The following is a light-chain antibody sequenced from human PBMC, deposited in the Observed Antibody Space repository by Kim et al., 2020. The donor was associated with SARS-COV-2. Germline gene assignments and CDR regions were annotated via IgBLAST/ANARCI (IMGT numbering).Light chain of an antibody. V-gene: IGKV3-20*01. CDR1: QSGRADY. CDR3: QHYGSSPPYS. CDR2: GAV. J-gene: IGKJ2*03. Sequence: SPGERATLSCRASQSGRADYLAWYQHKPGQAPRLLIYGAVTRATGIPDRVSGSGSGTDFTLTISSLDPEDFAVYYCQHYGSSPPYSFGQGTKLEI.